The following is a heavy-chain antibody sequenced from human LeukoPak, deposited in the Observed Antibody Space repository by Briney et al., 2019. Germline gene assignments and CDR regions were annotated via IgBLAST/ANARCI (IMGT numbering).Heavy chain of an antibody. CDR2: INPSGGST. Sequence: ASVKVSCKASGYTFTSYYMHWVRQAPGQGLEWMGIINPSGGSTSYAQKFQGRVTMTRDTSTSTVYMELSSLRSEDTAVYYCARSQRGYSYGYYYYYGMDVRGQGTTVTVSS. J-gene: IGHJ6*02. D-gene: IGHD5-18*01. V-gene: IGHV1-46*01. CDR1: GYTFTSYY. CDR3: ARSQRGYSYGYYYYYGMDV.